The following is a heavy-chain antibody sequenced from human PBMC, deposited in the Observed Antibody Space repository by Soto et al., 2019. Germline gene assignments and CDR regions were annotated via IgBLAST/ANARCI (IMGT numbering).Heavy chain of an antibody. CDR3: ERVEGVRKRRNWFDS. Sequence: SETLSLPCTVSGGSIISYYWSWIRQPPGKGLEWIGYIYYSGSTNYNPSLKSRVTISVDTSKNQFSLKLSSVTAADTAVYYCERVEGVRKRRNWFDSWGQGTLVTVSS. J-gene: IGHJ5*01. CDR1: GGSIISYY. D-gene: IGHD2-8*01. CDR2: IYYSGST. V-gene: IGHV4-59*01.